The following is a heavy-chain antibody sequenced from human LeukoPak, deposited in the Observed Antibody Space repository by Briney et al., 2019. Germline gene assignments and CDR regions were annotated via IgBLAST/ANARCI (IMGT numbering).Heavy chain of an antibody. D-gene: IGHD2-2*01. V-gene: IGHV4-34*01. CDR3: ASLAYPSDY. CDR2: INHSGST. CDR1: GGSFSGYY. J-gene: IGHJ4*02. Sequence: PSETLSLTCAVYGGSFSGYYWSWIRQPPGKGLEWIGEINHSGSTNYNPSLKSRVTISADTSKNQFSLKLSSVTAADTAVYYCASLAYPSDYWAREPWSPSPQ.